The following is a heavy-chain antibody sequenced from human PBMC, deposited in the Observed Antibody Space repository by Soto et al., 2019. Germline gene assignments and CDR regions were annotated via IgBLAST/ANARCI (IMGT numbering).Heavy chain of an antibody. CDR1: GGSLSSYY. V-gene: IGHV4-59*01. D-gene: IGHD3-10*01. CDR2: IYYSGST. J-gene: IGHJ6*02. CDR3: ARTGEYYYGMDV. Sequence: SETLSLTCTVSGGSLSSYYWSWIRQPPGKGLEWIGYIYYSGSTNYNPSLKSRVTISVDTSKNQFSLKLSSVTAADTAVYYCARTGEYYYGMDVWGQGTTVTVSS.